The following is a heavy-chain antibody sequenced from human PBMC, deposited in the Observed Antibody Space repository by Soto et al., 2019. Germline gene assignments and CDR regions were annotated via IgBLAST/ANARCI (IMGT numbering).Heavy chain of an antibody. D-gene: IGHD3-10*01. CDR3: AKDQGVGIIWFGELVNFDY. CDR1: GLTFSSYA. CDR2: ISGSGGST. Sequence: EVQLLESGGGVVQPGGSLRLSCAASGLTFSSYAMSWVRQAPGKGLEWVSAISGSGGSTYYADSVKGWFTISRDNSKNTLHLQMNSLRAEDTAVYYCAKDQGVGIIWFGELVNFDYWGQGTLVTVSS. J-gene: IGHJ4*02. V-gene: IGHV3-23*01.